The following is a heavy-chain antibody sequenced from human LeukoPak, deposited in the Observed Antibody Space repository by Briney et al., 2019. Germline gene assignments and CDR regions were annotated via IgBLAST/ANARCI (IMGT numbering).Heavy chain of an antibody. Sequence: GESLKISCKGSGYSFTNYWIGWVRQMPGKGLDWMGIIYPGDSATKYSPSFEGQVLISVDKSISTAYLHWGSLKASDTAMYFCARRGYSPSDVVDVWGQGTMVTVS. J-gene: IGHJ3*01. CDR3: ARRGYSPSDVVDV. CDR1: GYSFTNYW. D-gene: IGHD3-22*01. V-gene: IGHV5-51*01. CDR2: IYPGDSAT.